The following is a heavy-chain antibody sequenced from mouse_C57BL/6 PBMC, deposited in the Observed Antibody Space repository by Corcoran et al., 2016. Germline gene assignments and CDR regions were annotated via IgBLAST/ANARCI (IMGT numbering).Heavy chain of an antibody. J-gene: IGHJ1*03. D-gene: IGHD2-4*01. V-gene: IGHV1-19*01. CDR1: GYTFTDYY. CDR3: AREGLRLWYFDV. Sequence: EVQLQQSGPVLVKPGASVKMSCKASGYTFTDYYMNWVKQSHGKSLEWIGVINPYNGGTSYNQKFKGKATLTVDKSSSTAYMELNSLTSEDSAVYYCAREGLRLWYFDVWGTGTTVTVSS. CDR2: INPYNGGT.